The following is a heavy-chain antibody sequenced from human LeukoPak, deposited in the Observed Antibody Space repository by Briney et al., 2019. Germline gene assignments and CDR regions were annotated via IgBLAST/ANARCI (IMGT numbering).Heavy chain of an antibody. CDR3: ARWSSGRGRYYFDY. V-gene: IGHV3-53*01. D-gene: IGHD3-16*01. CDR1: GFTVSSNY. Sequence: GGSLRLSCAASGFTVSSNYMSWVRQAPGKGLEWVSVIYSADSTYCADSVKGRFTISRDNSKNTLYLQMDSLRAEDTAVYYCARWSSGRGRYYFDYWGQGTLVTVSS. J-gene: IGHJ4*02. CDR2: IYSADST.